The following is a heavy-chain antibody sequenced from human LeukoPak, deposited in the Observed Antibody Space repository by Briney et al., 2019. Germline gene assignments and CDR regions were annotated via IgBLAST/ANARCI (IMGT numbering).Heavy chain of an antibody. J-gene: IGHJ5*02. CDR1: GGTFSSYA. CDR3: ARDPGLTTLWDWFDP. D-gene: IGHD3-3*01. CDR2: IIPIFGTA. V-gene: IGHV1-69*05. Sequence: SVKVSCKASGGTFSSYAISWVRQAPGQGLEWMGGIIPIFGTANYAQKFQGRVTITTDESTSTAYMELSSLRSEDTAVYYCARDPGLTTLWDWFDPWGQGTLVTVSS.